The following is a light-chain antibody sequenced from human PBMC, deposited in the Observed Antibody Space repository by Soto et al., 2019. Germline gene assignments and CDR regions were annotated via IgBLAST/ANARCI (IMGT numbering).Light chain of an antibody. CDR1: SSDVGGYDY. CDR2: EVS. J-gene: IGLJ1*01. Sequence: QSALTQPASVSGSPGQSITISCTGTSSDVGGYDYVSWYQLHPGKAPKLMVFEVSNRPSGVSYRFSGSKSGNTASLTISWRQAEDAADYYCSSYTDSSNYVFGTGTKLTVL. CDR3: SSYTDSSNYV. V-gene: IGLV2-14*01.